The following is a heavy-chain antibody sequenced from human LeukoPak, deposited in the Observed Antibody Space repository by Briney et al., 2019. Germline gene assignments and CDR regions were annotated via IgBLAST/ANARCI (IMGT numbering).Heavy chain of an antibody. Sequence: GGSQRLSCAASGFTFSSYWMNWVRQAPGEGLEWVAHINQDEGMRNYIDSVRGRFTISRENAKTSLYLQMNNLRDDDTAVYFCAAGGVGGLAYWGQGILVSVSS. CDR1: GFTFSSYW. V-gene: IGHV3-7*01. J-gene: IGHJ4*02. D-gene: IGHD6-19*01. CDR2: INQDEGMR. CDR3: AAGGVGGLAY.